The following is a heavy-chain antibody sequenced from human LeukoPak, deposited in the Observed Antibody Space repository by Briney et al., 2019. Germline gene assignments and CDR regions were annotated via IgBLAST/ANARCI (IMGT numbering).Heavy chain of an antibody. CDR2: IWYDGSNK. D-gene: IGHD1-26*01. CDR3: ARTRWGLYYFDY. CDR1: GFTFSSYG. Sequence: PGGSLRLSCAASGFTFSSYGMHWVRQAPGKGLEWVAVIWYDGSNKYYADSVKGRFTISRDNSKNTLYLQMNSLRAEDTAVYYCARTRWGLYYFDYWGQGTLVTVSP. V-gene: IGHV3-33*01. J-gene: IGHJ4*02.